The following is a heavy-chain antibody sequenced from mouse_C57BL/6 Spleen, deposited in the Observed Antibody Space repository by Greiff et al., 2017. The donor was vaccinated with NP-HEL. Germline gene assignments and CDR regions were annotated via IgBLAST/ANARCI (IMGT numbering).Heavy chain of an antibody. D-gene: IGHD2-5*01. V-gene: IGHV3-6*01. CDR1: GYSITSGYY. J-gene: IGHJ4*01. CDR3: ASYYSNPYYAMDY. CDR2: ISYDGSN. Sequence: EVKLQESGPGLVKPSQSLSLTCSVTGYSITSGYYWTWIRQFPGNKLEWMGYISYDGSNNYNPSLKNRISITRDTSKNQFFLKLNSVTTEDTATYYCASYYSNPYYAMDYWGQGTSVTVSS.